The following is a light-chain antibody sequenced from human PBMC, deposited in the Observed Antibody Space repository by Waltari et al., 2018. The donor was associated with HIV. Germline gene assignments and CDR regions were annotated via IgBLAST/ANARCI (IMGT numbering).Light chain of an antibody. CDR1: GSLLPHTS. CDR2: DND. V-gene: IGLV1-51*01. J-gene: IGLJ3*02. CDR3: GTWDSSLNAGV. Sequence: QPILTQPPSVSAAPGPKITISCSVTGSLLPHTSVSCYQHRPGAAPKLVIYDNDNRPSGIPDRFSGSKSGASATLVITGLQTGDEGDYYCGTWDSSLNAGVFGGGTKLTVL.